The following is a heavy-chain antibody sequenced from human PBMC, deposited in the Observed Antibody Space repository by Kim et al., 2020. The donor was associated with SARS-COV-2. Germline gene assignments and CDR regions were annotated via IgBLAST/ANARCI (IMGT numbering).Heavy chain of an antibody. Sequence: ASVKVSCKASGYPFTNYGFSWVRQAPGQGLEWMGRLSIYNGNTNYAQSFQGRISMTTDTPTSTAYMDLRSLRSDDTAVYYCVRVSQYSTGWREDFDFWGQGTLVIVSS. J-gene: IGHJ4*02. CDR2: LSIYNGNT. CDR3: VRVSQYSTGWREDFDF. V-gene: IGHV1-18*04. CDR1: GYPFTNYG. D-gene: IGHD6-19*01.